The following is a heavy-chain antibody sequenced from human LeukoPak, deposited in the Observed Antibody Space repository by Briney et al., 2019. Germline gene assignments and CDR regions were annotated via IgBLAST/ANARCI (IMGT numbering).Heavy chain of an antibody. CDR2: IYYSGST. J-gene: IGHJ2*01. Sequence: PSETLSLTCTVSGGSISSSSYYWGWIRQPPGKGLEWIGSIYYSGSTYYNPSLKSRVIISVDTSKNQFSLKLSSVTAADTAVYYCARDRELGIRDWYFDLWGRGTLVTVSS. CDR3: ARDRELGIRDWYFDL. V-gene: IGHV4-39*07. CDR1: GGSISSSSYY. D-gene: IGHD7-27*01.